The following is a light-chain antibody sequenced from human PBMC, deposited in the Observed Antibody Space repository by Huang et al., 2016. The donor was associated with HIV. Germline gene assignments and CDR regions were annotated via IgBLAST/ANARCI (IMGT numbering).Light chain of an antibody. CDR2: SAS. V-gene: IGKV1-8*01. CDR3: QQYETYPWT. CDR1: QDISKY. Sequence: AIRITQSPSSLSASTGDRVTVTCRASQDISKYLAWYQQKSGKAPKLLMYSASSLQSGVPSRFNGSGSGTDFTLTITCLQSEDFATYFCQQYETYPWTFGQGTKVDIK. J-gene: IGKJ1*01.